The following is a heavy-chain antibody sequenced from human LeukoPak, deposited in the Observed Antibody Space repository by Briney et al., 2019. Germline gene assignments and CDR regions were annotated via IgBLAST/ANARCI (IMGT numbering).Heavy chain of an antibody. Sequence: GGSLRLSCAASGFTFSSYGMHWVRQAPGKGLEWVAVISYDGSNKYYADSVKGRFTISRDNSKNTLYLQMNSLRAEDTAVYYCARDRGDYVFDYWGQGTLVTVSS. CDR2: ISYDGSNK. D-gene: IGHD4-17*01. J-gene: IGHJ4*02. CDR3: ARDRGDYVFDY. V-gene: IGHV3-30*03. CDR1: GFTFSSYG.